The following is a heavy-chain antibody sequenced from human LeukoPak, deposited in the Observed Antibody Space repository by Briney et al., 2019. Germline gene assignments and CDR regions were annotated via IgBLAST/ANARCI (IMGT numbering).Heavy chain of an antibody. CDR2: INHSGST. V-gene: IGHV4-34*01. D-gene: IGHD1-26*01. CDR3: ARVGVGATDNWFDP. Sequence: PSETLSLTCAVYGGSFSGYYWSWIRQPPGKGLEWIGEINHSGSTSYNPSLKSRVTISVDTSKNQFSLKLSSVTAADTAVYYCARVGVGATDNWFDPWGQGTLVTVSS. J-gene: IGHJ5*02. CDR1: GGSFSGYY.